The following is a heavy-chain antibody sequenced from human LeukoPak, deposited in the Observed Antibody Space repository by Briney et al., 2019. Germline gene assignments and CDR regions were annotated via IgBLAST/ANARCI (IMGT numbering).Heavy chain of an antibody. CDR1: GGSISSYY. CDR2: IYGSGGT. Sequence: SSETLSLTCTVSGGSISSYYWSWLRQPAGKVLEWIGRIYGSGGTNYNSSLKSRVTMSADTSKNQFSLKLSSVTAADTAVYYCAREGITIFGVVIPYYMDVWGKGTTVTVSS. J-gene: IGHJ6*03. V-gene: IGHV4-4*07. CDR3: AREGITIFGVVIPYYMDV. D-gene: IGHD3-3*01.